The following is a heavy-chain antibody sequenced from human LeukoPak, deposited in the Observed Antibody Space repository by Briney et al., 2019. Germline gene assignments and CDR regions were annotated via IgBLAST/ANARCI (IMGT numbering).Heavy chain of an antibody. CDR1: GGSISSGDYY. CDR2: IYYSGTT. D-gene: IGHD1-26*01. CDR3: ARGGSYLGY. V-gene: IGHV4-61*03. J-gene: IGHJ4*02. Sequence: PSETLSLTCTVSGGSISSGDYYWSWIRQPPGKGLEWIGNIYYSGTTNYNPSLTSRVTISVDTSKNHFSLKLSSVTAADTAIYYCARGGSYLGYWGQGTLVTVSS.